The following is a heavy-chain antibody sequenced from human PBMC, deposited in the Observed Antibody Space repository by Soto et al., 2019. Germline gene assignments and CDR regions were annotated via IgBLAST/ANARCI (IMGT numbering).Heavy chain of an antibody. CDR2: INPNSGGT. D-gene: IGHD4-17*01. Sequence: QVQLVQSGAEVKKPGASVKVSCKASGYTFTGYYVHWVRQAPGQGLEWMGWINPNSGGTNYAQKFQGWVTMTRDTSSSTAYMKLRRLRSDDTAVYYCARGTRTVTTTQLVLVVWGQGTTVTVSS. CDR3: ARGTRTVTTTQLVLVV. V-gene: IGHV1-2*04. J-gene: IGHJ6*02. CDR1: GYTFTGYY.